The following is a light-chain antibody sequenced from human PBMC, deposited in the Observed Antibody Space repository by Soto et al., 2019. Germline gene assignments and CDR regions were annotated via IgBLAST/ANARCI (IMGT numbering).Light chain of an antibody. CDR3: QHFNRWPLL. V-gene: IGKV3-15*01. CDR2: GAS. Sequence: EIVMTQSPAKLWVSLGERATISSRASQNVNNRLAWYQQKDGQPPRLIIYGASTRATGIPARFSGSGSGTEVTLTISSLQSEDFAVYYRQHFNRWPLLFGQGTKVEIK. CDR1: QNVNNR. J-gene: IGKJ1*01.